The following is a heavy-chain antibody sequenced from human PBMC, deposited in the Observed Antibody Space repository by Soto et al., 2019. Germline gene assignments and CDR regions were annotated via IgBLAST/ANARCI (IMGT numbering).Heavy chain of an antibody. J-gene: IGHJ3*02. CDR1: GGSISSGDYY. CDR2: IYYSGST. V-gene: IGHV4-30-4*01. Sequence: SETLSLTCTVSGGSISSGDYYWSWIRQPPGKGLEWIGYIYYSGSTYYNPSLKSRVTISVDTSKNQFSLKLSSVTAADTAVYYCARERGAGAFDIWGQGTMVTVSS. CDR3: ARERGAGAFDI.